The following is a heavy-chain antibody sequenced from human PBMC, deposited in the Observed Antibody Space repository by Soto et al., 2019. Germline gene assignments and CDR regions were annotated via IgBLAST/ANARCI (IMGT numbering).Heavy chain of an antibody. D-gene: IGHD3-22*01. J-gene: IGHJ4*02. CDR3: ATAPSYYYDSSGYYGFDY. CDR2: INAGNGNT. V-gene: IGHV1-3*01. Sequence: ASVKVSCKASGYTFTSYAMHWVRQAPGQRLEWMGWINAGNGNTKYSQKFQGRVTITRDTSASTAYMELSSLRSEDTAVYYCATAPSYYYDSSGYYGFDYWGQGTLVTVSS. CDR1: GYTFTSYA.